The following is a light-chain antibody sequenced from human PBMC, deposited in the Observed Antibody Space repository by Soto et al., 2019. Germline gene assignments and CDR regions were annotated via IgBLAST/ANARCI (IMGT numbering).Light chain of an antibody. CDR1: QSISSY. CDR3: QQYTNWPWT. Sequence: DIHMTQSPSSLSASVGDRVTITCRASQSISSYLNWYQQKPGKAPKLLIYAASSLQSGVPSRFSGSGSGTDFTLTISSLQSEDFALYYCQQYTNWPWTFGQGTKVDIK. CDR2: AAS. V-gene: IGKV1-39*01. J-gene: IGKJ1*01.